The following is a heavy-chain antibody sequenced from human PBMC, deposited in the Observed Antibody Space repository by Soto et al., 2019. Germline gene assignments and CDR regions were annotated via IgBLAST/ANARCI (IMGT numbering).Heavy chain of an antibody. J-gene: IGHJ6*02. Sequence: SETLSLTCTVSGGSISSYYWSWIRQPPGKGLEWIGYIYYRGSTNYNPSLKSRVTISVATSKNQFSLKLSSVTAADMAVYYCARVIGGYDYYYYYGMDVWGQGTTVT. V-gene: IGHV4-59*01. CDR2: IYYRGST. D-gene: IGHD5-12*01. CDR1: GGSISSYY. CDR3: ARVIGGYDYYYYYGMDV.